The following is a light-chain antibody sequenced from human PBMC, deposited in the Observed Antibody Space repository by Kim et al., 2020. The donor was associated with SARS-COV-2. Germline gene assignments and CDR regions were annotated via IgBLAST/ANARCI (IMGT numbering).Light chain of an antibody. CDR3: QQRSSWPLT. V-gene: IGKV3-11*01. J-gene: IGKJ4*01. CDR2: DAS. CDR1: QSVSSY. Sequence: LCPGERATLSCRASQSVSSYLAWHQQRPGQAPRLLVYDASNRATGIPDRFSGGGSGTDFTLTISSLEPEDFAVYYCQQRSSWPLTLGGGTKVDIK.